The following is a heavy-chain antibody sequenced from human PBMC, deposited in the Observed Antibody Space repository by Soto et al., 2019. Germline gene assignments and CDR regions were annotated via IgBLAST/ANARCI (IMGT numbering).Heavy chain of an antibody. D-gene: IGHD3-10*01. CDR1: GGSISSGGYY. CDR2: IYYSGST. V-gene: IGHV4-31*03. J-gene: IGHJ4*02. Sequence: SETLSITCTVSGGSISSGGYYWSWIRQHPGKGLEWIGYIYYSGSTYYNPSLKSRVNISVETSKNQYSMKLSSVTAADTAVYYCARGVTMVRGVIHTPYFDYWGQGTLVTVS. CDR3: ARGVTMVRGVIHTPYFDY.